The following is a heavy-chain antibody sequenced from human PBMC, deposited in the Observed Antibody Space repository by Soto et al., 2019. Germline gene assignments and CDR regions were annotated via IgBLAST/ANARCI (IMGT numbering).Heavy chain of an antibody. J-gene: IGHJ6*02. D-gene: IGHD2-2*01. CDR2: IYPTGSI. Sequence: QVQLQESGPGRVKPSGTLPLTCFVSGVSMSEIDGWPWVRQPQAGGLEWIGDIYPTGSINYNPSLETRVSISIETSKNQFSLRLTSVTAADTAVYYCARPDQYYYNGLAVWGQGTSVTVS. CDR3: ARPDQYYYNGLAV. CDR1: GVSMSEIDG. V-gene: IGHV4-4*02.